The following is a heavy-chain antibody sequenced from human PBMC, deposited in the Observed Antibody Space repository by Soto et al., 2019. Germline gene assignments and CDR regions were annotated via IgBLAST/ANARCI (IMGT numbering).Heavy chain of an antibody. Sequence: PGGSLRLSCSASGFTFSSYAMHWVRQAPGKGLEYVSAISSNGGSTYYADSVKGRFTISRDNSKNTLYLQMSSLRAEDTAVYYCVKDPLWFGKLSFGYYYYGMDVWGQGTTVTVSS. J-gene: IGHJ6*02. V-gene: IGHV3-64D*06. D-gene: IGHD3-10*01. CDR2: ISSNGGST. CDR1: GFTFSSYA. CDR3: VKDPLWFGKLSFGYYYYGMDV.